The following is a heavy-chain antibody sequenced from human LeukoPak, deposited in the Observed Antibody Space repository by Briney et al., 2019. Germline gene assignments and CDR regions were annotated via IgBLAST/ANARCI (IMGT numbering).Heavy chain of an antibody. J-gene: IGHJ4*01. CDR1: GFTFSSYG. Sequence: GGSLRLSCAASGFTFSSYGMHWVRQAPGKGLEWVANIKEDGSEENYVDSVKGRFTISRDNAKNSLYLQMNSLGAEDTAVYYCARNTVSAAGDYWGQEPWSSS. V-gene: IGHV3-7*01. D-gene: IGHD4-17*01. CDR3: ARNTVSAAGDY. CDR2: IKEDGSEE.